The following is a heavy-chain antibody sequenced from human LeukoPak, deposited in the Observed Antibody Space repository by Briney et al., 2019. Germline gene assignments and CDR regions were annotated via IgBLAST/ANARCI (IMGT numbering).Heavy chain of an antibody. Sequence: GGSLRLSCAASGFTFSSYEMNWVRQAPGKGLEWVSYISSSGSTIYYADSVKGRFTISRDNAKNSLYLQMNSLRAEDTALYYCAKGWYYFDYWGQGTLVTVSS. D-gene: IGHD6-13*01. CDR3: AKGWYYFDY. CDR1: GFTFSSYE. CDR2: ISSSGSTI. J-gene: IGHJ4*02. V-gene: IGHV3-48*03.